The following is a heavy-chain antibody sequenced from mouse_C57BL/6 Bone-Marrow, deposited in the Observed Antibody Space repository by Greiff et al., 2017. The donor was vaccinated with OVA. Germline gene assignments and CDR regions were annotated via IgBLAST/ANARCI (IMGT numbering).Heavy chain of an antibody. D-gene: IGHD4-1*01. CDR1: GFTFSDFY. CDR3: ARDDWDWYFDV. Sequence: EVKLVESGGGLVQSGRSLRLSCATSGFTFSDFYMEWVRQAPGKGLEWIAASRNKANDYTTEYSASVKGRFIVSRDTSHSILYLLMNALRAEDTAIDYCARDDWDWYFDVWGTGTTVTVSS. J-gene: IGHJ1*03. CDR2: SRNKANDYTT. V-gene: IGHV7-1*01.